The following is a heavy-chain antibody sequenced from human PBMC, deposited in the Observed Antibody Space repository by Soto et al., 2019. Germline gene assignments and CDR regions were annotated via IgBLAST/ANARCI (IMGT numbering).Heavy chain of an antibody. J-gene: IGHJ5*02. CDR3: ARRYCSSTRCYNWFDP. D-gene: IGHD2-2*01. V-gene: IGHV4-59*08. Sequence: PSETLSLTCTVSGGSISSYYWSWIRQPPGKGLEWIGYIYYSGSTNYNPSLKSRVTISVDTSKNQFSLKLSSVTAADTAVYYCARRYCSSTRCYNWFDPWGQGTLVTVSS. CDR1: GGSISSYY. CDR2: IYYSGST.